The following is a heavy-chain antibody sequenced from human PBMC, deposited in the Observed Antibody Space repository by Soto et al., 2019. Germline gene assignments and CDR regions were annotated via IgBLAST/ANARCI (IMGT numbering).Heavy chain of an antibody. CDR1: GGTFSRYT. CDR3: ARDSGSSWYYGY. Sequence: QVQLVQSGAEVKKPGSSVKVSCKASGGTFSRYTISWVRQAPGQGLEWMGRIIPILGIANYAQKFQGRVTITADKSTSTAYMELSSLRSEDTAVYYCARDSGSSWYYGYWGQGTLVTFSS. J-gene: IGHJ4*02. V-gene: IGHV1-69*08. CDR2: IIPILGIA. D-gene: IGHD6-13*01.